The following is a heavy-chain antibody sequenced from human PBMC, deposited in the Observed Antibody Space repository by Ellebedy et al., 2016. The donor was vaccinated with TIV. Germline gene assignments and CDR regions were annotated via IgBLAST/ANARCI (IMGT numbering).Heavy chain of an antibody. CDR2: IYHTGST. V-gene: IGHV4-39*01. J-gene: IGHJ5*02. D-gene: IGHD3-10*01. CDR1: GGSISSSTYY. Sequence: GSLRLSCTVSGGSISSSTYYWGWIRQPPGKGLEWIGSIYHTGSTDYNPSLKSRVSISADTSKNQFSLRLSSVTAADTAVYYCARWFGELLYVRWFDPWGQGTLVTVSS. CDR3: ARWFGELLYVRWFDP.